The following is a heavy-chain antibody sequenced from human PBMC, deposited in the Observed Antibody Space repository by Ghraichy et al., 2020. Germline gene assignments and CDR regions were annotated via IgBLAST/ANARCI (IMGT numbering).Heavy chain of an antibody. CDR2: IYPGDSDT. Sequence: GESLNISCKGSGYSFTTYWIGWVRQLPGKGLEWMGIIYPGDSDTRYSPSFQGQVTISDDKSISTAYLQWSSLKASDTAMYYCARQSDGSGGIGDAFDIWGQGTVVTASS. J-gene: IGHJ3*02. V-gene: IGHV5-51*01. CDR3: ARQSDGSGGIGDAFDI. D-gene: IGHD3-10*01. CDR1: GYSFTTYW.